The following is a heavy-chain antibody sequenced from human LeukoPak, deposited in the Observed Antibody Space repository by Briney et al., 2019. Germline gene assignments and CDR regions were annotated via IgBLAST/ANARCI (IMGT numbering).Heavy chain of an antibody. CDR3: ARATAAANRYYYYGMDV. CDR1: GYSFTSYW. Sequence: GESLKISCQGSGYSFTSYWIGWVREMPGKGLEWMGIIYPGDSDTRYSPSFQGQVTLSADKSISTAYLQWRSLKASDTAMYYCARATAAANRYYYYGMDVWGQGTTVTVSS. J-gene: IGHJ6*02. CDR2: IYPGDSDT. D-gene: IGHD6-13*01. V-gene: IGHV5-51*01.